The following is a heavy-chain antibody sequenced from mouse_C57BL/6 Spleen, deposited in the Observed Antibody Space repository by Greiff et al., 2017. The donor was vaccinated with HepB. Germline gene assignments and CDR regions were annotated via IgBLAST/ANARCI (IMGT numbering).Heavy chain of an antibody. V-gene: IGHV1-19*01. D-gene: IGHD2-10*02. CDR1: GYTFTDYY. CDR3: AGGYGNYPYYFDY. CDR2: INPYNGGT. J-gene: IGHJ2*01. Sequence: EVQLQQSGPVLVKPGASVKMSCKASGYTFTDYYMNWVKQSHGKSLEWIGVINPYNGGTSYNQKFKGKATLTVDKSSSTAYMELNSLTSEDSAVYYCAGGYGNYPYYFDYWGQGTTLTVSS.